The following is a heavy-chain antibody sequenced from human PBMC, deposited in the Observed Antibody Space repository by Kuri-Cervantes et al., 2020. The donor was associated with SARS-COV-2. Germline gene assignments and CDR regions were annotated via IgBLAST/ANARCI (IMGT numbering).Heavy chain of an antibody. V-gene: IGHV3-21*01. CDR3: ARANYDFWSGYYPADY. CDR1: GFTFSSYS. J-gene: IGHJ4*02. Sequence: GESLKISCAASGFTFSSYSMNWVRQAPGKGLEWVSSISSSSSYIYYADSVKGRLTISRDNAKNSLYLQMSSLRAEDTAVYYCARANYDFWSGYYPADYWGQGTLVTVSS. D-gene: IGHD3-3*01. CDR2: ISSSSSYI.